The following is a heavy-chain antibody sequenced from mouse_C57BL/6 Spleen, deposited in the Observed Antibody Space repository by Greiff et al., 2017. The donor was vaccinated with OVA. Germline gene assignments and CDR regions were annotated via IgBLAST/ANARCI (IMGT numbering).Heavy chain of an antibody. CDR3: ARRREDAMDY. CDR2: IYPGSGSP. J-gene: IGHJ4*01. V-gene: IGHV1-55*01. CDR1: GYTFTSYW. Sequence: QVQLQQPGAELVKPGASVKMSCKASGYTFTSYWITWVTQRPGQGLEWIGDIYPGSGSPKYNEKFKSKSPLTVATSSSTAYMQLSSRTSEDSAVDDCARRREDAMDYWGQGTSVTVSS.